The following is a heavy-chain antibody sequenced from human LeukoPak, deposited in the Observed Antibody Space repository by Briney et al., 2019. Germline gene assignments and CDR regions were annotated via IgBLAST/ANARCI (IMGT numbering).Heavy chain of an antibody. D-gene: IGHD1/OR15-1a*01. CDR1: GGPFSNYG. Sequence: TVKVSCKVSGGPFSNYGLSWVRQAPGQGLEWMGGIIPIFPSTNYAQNFQGRVTITADESTSTVYMELSSLRTDDTAVYYCARPPVSGTLNDAFDIWGQGTVVTVPS. CDR3: ARPPVSGTLNDAFDI. CDR2: IIPIFPST. V-gene: IGHV1-69*13. J-gene: IGHJ3*02.